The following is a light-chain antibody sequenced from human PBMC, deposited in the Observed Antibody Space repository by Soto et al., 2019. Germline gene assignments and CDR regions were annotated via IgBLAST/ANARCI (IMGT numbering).Light chain of an antibody. J-gene: IGKJ1*01. CDR2: NAS. Sequence: DIQMTQTPSTLSGSVVHRVTITCRASQTISSWLAWYQQKPGKAPKLLIYNASTLESGVPSRFSGTGSGTEFTLTISSLQPDDFATYYCQHYNSYLEAFGQGTKVDIK. CDR1: QTISSW. CDR3: QHYNSYLEA. V-gene: IGKV1-5*03.